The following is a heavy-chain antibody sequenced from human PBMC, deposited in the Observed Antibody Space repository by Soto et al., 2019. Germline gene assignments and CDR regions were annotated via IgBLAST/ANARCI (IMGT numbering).Heavy chain of an antibody. J-gene: IGHJ4*02. CDR3: ARRNSLRSNYLDY. CDR2: IYYSGST. CDR1: GGSISRTSFY. V-gene: IGHV4-39*01. Sequence: PSETLSLTCTVSGGSISRTSFYWYWIRQTPGKGLEWIGSIYYSGSTYYNPSLESRVTISVDTSKNRFSLNLSSVTAADTAVFYCARRNSLRSNYLDYWGQGTVVTVSS. D-gene: IGHD1-1*01.